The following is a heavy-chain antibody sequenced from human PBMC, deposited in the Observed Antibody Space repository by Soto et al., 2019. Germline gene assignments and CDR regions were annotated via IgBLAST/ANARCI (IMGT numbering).Heavy chain of an antibody. J-gene: IGHJ5*02. CDR1: GGSTSSGGYY. Sequence: SETLSLTCTVSGGSTSSGGYYWSWIRQYPGKGLEWIGFVYYSGSTYYNPSLKSRVIISVDTSKKQFSLKLSSVTAADTAVYYCARDAALKGFDPWGQGPLVTGSS. CDR3: ARDAALKGFDP. D-gene: IGHD2-15*01. CDR2: VYYSGST. V-gene: IGHV4-31*03.